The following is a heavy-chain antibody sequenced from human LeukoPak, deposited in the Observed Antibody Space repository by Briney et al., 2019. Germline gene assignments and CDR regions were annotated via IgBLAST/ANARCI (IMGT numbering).Heavy chain of an antibody. V-gene: IGHV3-11*04. CDR2: ISSSGSTI. Sequence: GSLRLSCAASGFTFDDYGMSWVRQAPGKGLEWVSYISSSGSTIYYADSVKGRFTISRDNAKNSLYLQMNSLRAEDTAVYYCARDLEYYYDSSGYLDYWGQGTLVTVSS. CDR3: ARDLEYYYDSSGYLDY. J-gene: IGHJ4*02. CDR1: GFTFDDYG. D-gene: IGHD3-22*01.